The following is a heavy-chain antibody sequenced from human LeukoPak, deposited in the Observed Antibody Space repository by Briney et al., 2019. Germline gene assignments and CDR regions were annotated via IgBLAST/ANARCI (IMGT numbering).Heavy chain of an antibody. V-gene: IGHV1-24*01. Sequence: ASVKVSCEVSGYTLTELSMHWVRQAPGKGLEWMGGFDPEDGETIYAQKFQGRVTMTEDTSTDTAYMELSSLRSEDTAVYYCATTRIAAAGTPAKYYYYMDVWGKGTTVTVSS. J-gene: IGHJ6*03. CDR3: ATTRIAAAGTPAKYYYYMDV. D-gene: IGHD6-13*01. CDR2: FDPEDGET. CDR1: GYTLTELS.